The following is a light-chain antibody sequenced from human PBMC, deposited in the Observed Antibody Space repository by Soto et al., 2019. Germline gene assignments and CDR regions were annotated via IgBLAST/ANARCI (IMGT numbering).Light chain of an antibody. CDR3: CSYVGSYSYV. V-gene: IGLV2-11*01. CDR1: SSDVGGYNS. CDR2: DVI. Sequence: QSALTQRRSVSGSPGQSVTVSCIGTSSDVGGYNSVSWYQEHPGKAPKLMIYDVIKRPSGVPDRFSGSKSGNTASLTISGLLAEDEADYYCCSYVGSYSYVFGTGTKVTVL. J-gene: IGLJ1*01.